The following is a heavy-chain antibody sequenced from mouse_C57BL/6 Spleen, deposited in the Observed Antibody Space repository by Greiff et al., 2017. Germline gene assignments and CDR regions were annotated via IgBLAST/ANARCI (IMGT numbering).Heavy chain of an antibody. CDR2: INPNYGTT. J-gene: IGHJ4*01. CDR3: AREGLLRNKDY. V-gene: IGHV1-39*01. Sequence: EVQLQQSGPELVKPGASVKISCKASGYSFTDYNLNWVKQSNGKRLELIGVINPNYGTTSYNQKFKGTATLTVDQSSSTAYMQLNSLTSEDSAVYYCAREGLLRNKDYWGQGTSVTVSS. D-gene: IGHD1-1*01. CDR1: GYSFTDYN.